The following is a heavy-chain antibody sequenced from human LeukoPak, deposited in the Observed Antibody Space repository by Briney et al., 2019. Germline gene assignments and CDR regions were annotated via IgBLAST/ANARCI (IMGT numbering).Heavy chain of an antibody. CDR3: ARGLSIAVTDY. CDR2: MYYSGST. D-gene: IGHD6-19*01. J-gene: IGHJ4*02. V-gene: IGHV4-39*01. CDR1: GDSISSSYSY. Sequence: NPAETLSLTCIVSGDSISSSYSYWGWLRQPPGKGLDWIGTMYYSGSTYYNPSLKSRVTISVDTSKNQFSLKLSSVTAADTAVYYCARGLSIAVTDYWGQGTLVTVSS.